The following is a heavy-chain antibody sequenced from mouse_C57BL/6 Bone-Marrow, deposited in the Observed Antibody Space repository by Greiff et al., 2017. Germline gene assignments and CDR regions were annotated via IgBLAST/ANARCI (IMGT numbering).Heavy chain of an antibody. J-gene: IGHJ1*03. CDR1: GFTFSDYY. V-gene: IGHV5-12*01. CDR3: ARHPVAAYWYFDV. CDR2: IGNGGGST. Sequence: EVKLLESGGGLVQPGGSLKLSCAASGFTFSDYYMYWVRQTPVQRLEWVAYIGNGGGSTYYPDPVKGRFTMSRDNAKNTLYLQMSRLKSEDSAIYYCARHPVAAYWYFDVWGTGTTVTVSS.